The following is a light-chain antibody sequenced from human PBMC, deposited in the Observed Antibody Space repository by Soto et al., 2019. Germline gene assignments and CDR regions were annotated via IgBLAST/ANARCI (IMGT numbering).Light chain of an antibody. CDR2: GTS. J-gene: IGKJ4*01. Sequence: EVVLTQCPGPPPFLRGERATLSSTASERIYSASLGWYQQKPGQAPRLLIYGTSSRATGIPDRFSGSGSGTDFTLTITRLEPEDFAVYYCHQHYSSPFTFGGGTQVEI. CDR1: ERIYSAS. CDR3: HQHYSSPFT. V-gene: IGKV3-20*01.